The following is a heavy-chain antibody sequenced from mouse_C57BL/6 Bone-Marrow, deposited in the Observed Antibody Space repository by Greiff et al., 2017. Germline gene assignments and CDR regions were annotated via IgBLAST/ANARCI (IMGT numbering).Heavy chain of an antibody. D-gene: IGHD2-3*01. Sequence: QVQLMESGAELAKPGASVKLSCKASGYTFTSYWMHWVKQRPGQGLEWIGYINPSSGYTKYNQKFKDKATLTADKSSSTAYMQLSSLTYEDSAVYYCARSSLYDGYYVGFAYWGQGTLVTVSA. CDR2: INPSSGYT. J-gene: IGHJ3*01. CDR3: ARSSLYDGYYVGFAY. CDR1: GYTFTSYW. V-gene: IGHV1-7*01.